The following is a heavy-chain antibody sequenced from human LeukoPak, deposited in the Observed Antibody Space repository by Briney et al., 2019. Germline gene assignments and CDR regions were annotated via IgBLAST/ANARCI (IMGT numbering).Heavy chain of an antibody. Sequence: VGSLRLSCAASGFTVRSNYMSCVRQAPGRGLEWVSSISSSNTYIYYADSVKGRFTIARDNAKTSLYLQMNNLRAEDTAVYYWARVEGYCDSTTCYAKVDYWGQGTLVTVSS. J-gene: IGHJ4*02. CDR1: GFTVRSNY. CDR2: ISSSNTYI. V-gene: IGHV3-21*01. CDR3: ARVEGYCDSTTCYAKVDY. D-gene: IGHD2-2*01.